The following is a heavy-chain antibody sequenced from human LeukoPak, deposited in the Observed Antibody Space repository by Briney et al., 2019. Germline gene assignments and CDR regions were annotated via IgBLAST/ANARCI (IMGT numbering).Heavy chain of an antibody. D-gene: IGHD3-10*01. CDR1: GFTFSSYA. CDR3: AKDPGSGVSDY. CDR2: ISYDGSNK. J-gene: IGHJ4*02. V-gene: IGHV3-30-3*01. Sequence: GGSLRLSCAASGFTFSSYAMHWVRQAPGKGLEWVAVISYDGSNKYYADSVKGRFTISRDNSKNTLYLQMNSLRAEDTAVYYCAKDPGSGVSDYWGQGTLVTVSS.